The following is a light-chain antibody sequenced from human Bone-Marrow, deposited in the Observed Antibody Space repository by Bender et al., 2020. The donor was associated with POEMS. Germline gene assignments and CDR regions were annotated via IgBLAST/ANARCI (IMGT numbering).Light chain of an antibody. Sequence: QSALTQPASVSGSPGQSITISCTGTSSDVGGYNYVSWYQQHPGKVPRLIIYGVADRPSGLSDRFSGSKSGNTASLTISGLQPEDEALYYCMSYTTISTYVFGTGTEVTVL. V-gene: IGLV2-14*03. CDR3: MSYTTISTYV. CDR2: GVA. CDR1: SSDVGGYNY. J-gene: IGLJ1*01.